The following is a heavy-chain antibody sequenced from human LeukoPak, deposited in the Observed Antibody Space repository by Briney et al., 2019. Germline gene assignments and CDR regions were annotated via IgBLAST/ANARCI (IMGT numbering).Heavy chain of an antibody. J-gene: IGHJ5*02. V-gene: IGHV4-34*01. CDR2: INHSGST. CDR1: GGSFSGYY. D-gene: IGHD3-16*02. Sequence: TSETLSLTCAVYGGSFSGYYWSWIRQPPGKGLEWIGEINHSGSTNYNPSLKSRVTISVDTSKNQFSLKLCSVTAADTAVYYCARVRPGDYVWGSYRSAYNWFDPWGQGTLVTVSS. CDR3: ARVRPGDYVWGSYRSAYNWFDP.